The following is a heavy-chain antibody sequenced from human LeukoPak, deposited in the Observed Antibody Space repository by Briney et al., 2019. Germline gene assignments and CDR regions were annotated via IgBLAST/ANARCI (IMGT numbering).Heavy chain of an antibody. CDR1: GGTFSSYA. CDR2: IIPILGIA. Sequence: GASVKVSCKASGGTFSSYAISWVRQAPGQGLEWMGRIIPILGIANYAQKFQGRVTITADKSTSTAYMELSSLRSEDTAVYYCASSKLGYYFDYWGQGTLVTVSS. V-gene: IGHV1-69*04. CDR3: ASSKLGYYFDY. D-gene: IGHD7-27*01. J-gene: IGHJ4*02.